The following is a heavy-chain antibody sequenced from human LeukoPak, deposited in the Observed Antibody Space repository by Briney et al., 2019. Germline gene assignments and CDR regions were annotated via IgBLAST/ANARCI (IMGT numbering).Heavy chain of an antibody. J-gene: IGHJ5*02. Sequence: GGSLRLSCAASGFTFSSYSMNWVRQAPGKGLEGVSNISSSSSTIYYADSVKGRFTISRDNAKNSLYLQMNSLRAEDTAVYYCARGYYDILTGYFWFDPWGQGTLVTVSS. D-gene: IGHD3-9*01. CDR2: ISSSSSTI. V-gene: IGHV3-48*04. CDR1: GFTFSSYS. CDR3: ARGYYDILTGYFWFDP.